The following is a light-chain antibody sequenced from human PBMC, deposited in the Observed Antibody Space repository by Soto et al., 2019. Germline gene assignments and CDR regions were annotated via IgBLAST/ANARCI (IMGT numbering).Light chain of an antibody. Sequence: QSALTQPASVSGSPGQSITISCTGTSSDVGGYKSVSWYQQHPGKAPKLMIYEVTNRPSGVSNRFSGSKSGNTASLTVSGLQAEDEADYYCSSFSSSSTLYVFGAGTKLTVL. CDR2: EVT. CDR3: SSFSSSSTLYV. V-gene: IGLV2-14*01. CDR1: SSDVGGYKS. J-gene: IGLJ1*01.